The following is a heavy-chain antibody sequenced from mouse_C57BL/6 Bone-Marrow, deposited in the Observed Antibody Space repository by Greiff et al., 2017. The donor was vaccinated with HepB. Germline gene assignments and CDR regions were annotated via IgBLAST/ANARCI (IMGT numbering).Heavy chain of an antibody. Sequence: QVQLQQPGAELVKPGASVKLSCKASGYTFTSYWMQWVKQRPGQGLEWIGEIDPSDSYTNYNQKFKGKATLTVDTSSSTAYMQLSSLTSEDSAVYYCARGLRNYWGQGTTLTVSS. CDR2: IDPSDSYT. V-gene: IGHV1-50*01. CDR3: ARGLRNY. D-gene: IGHD3-1*01. CDR1: GYTFTSYW. J-gene: IGHJ2*01.